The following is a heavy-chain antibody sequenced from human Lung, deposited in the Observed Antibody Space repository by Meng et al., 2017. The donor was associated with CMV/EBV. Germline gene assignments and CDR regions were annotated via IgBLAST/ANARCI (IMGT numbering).Heavy chain of an antibody. CDR1: GYTFTTYD. J-gene: IGHJ6*02. Sequence: SVXVSXXASGYTFTTYDINRVRQATGQGLEWMGWMNPNSGNTGYAQKFQGRVTLTRVTSISTAYMELSSLTSDDTAVYYCARTRIEVEPDGRKIKYYNYGMDVWGQGTXVTVSS. CDR3: ARTRIEVEPDGRKIKYYNYGMDV. V-gene: IGHV1-8*01. CDR2: MNPNSGNT. D-gene: IGHD2-2*01.